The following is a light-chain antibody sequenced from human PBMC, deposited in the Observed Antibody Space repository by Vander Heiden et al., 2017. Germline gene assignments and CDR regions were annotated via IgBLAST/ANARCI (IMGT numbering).Light chain of an antibody. V-gene: IGKV3D-20*01. J-gene: IGKJ4*01. CDR2: DTF. CDR1: QSIGDNY. Sequence: WTKSPATVSVYPGEVATVSCWASQSIGDNYLSWYQQRPGRPPILLIVDTFDRATGIPDRFSGSGSGTDFTLTISRLETEDFGVYYCQLYGGSMVTFGGGTKVEI. CDR3: QLYGGSMVT.